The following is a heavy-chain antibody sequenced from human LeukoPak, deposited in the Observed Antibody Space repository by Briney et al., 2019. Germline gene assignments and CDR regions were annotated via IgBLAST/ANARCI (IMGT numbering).Heavy chain of an antibody. J-gene: IGHJ4*02. CDR3: AKGELGYCSGTSCYPFDY. CDR1: GFTFSSYA. Sequence: PGGSLRLSCAASGFTFSSYAMSWVREAPGKGLEWVSAISSSGASTYYADSVKGRFTISRDNSKNTLSLQMNSLRAEDAAVYYCAKGELGYCSGTSCYPFDYWGQGSLVTVSS. D-gene: IGHD2-15*01. CDR2: ISSSGAST. V-gene: IGHV3-23*01.